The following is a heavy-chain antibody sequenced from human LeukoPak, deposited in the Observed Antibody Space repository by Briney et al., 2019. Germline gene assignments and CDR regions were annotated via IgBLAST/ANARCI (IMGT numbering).Heavy chain of an antibody. Sequence: GGSLRLSCAASGFTFDDYAMHWVRQAPGKGLEWVSGISRNSGSIGYADSVKGRFTISRDNAKNSLYLQMNSLRAEDTAVYYCTREDHSNYNYWGQGTLVTVSS. CDR3: TREDHSNYNY. J-gene: IGHJ4*02. CDR1: GFTFDDYA. CDR2: ISRNSGSI. D-gene: IGHD4-11*01. V-gene: IGHV3-9*01.